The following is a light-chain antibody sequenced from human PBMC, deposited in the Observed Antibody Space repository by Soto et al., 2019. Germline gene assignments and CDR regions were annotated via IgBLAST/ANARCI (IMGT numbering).Light chain of an antibody. CDR1: RSDVGGYNY. V-gene: IGLV2-11*01. CDR2: DVT. CDR3: CSYAGSYIFV. Sequence: QSVLTQPRSVSLSPGQSVTISCTGTRSDVGGYNYVSWYQQHPGKAPKLMIYDVTKRPSGVPDRFSGSKSGNTASLTISGLQADDEADYYCCSYAGSYIFVFGTGTKVTVL. J-gene: IGLJ1*01.